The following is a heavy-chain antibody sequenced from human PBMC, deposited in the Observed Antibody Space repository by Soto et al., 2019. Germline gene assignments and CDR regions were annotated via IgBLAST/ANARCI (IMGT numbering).Heavy chain of an antibody. D-gene: IGHD4-4*01. Sequence: QVQLVESGGGVVQPGTSLKLSCATSGFIFTSFGMHWLRQAPGKGLEWVAVISYDGIDENYADSVKGGFAISRDKSKRTVYLHMNTLRVEDTAVYDCAKDFREMATVAPDVSWGQGTLVTVSS. V-gene: IGHV3-30*18. CDR2: ISYDGIDE. CDR3: AKDFREMATVAPDVS. J-gene: IGHJ4*02. CDR1: GFIFTSFG.